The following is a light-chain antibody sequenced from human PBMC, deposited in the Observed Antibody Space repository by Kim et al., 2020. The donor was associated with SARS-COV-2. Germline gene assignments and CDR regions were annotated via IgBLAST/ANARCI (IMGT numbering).Light chain of an antibody. V-gene: IGLV2-14*03. CDR3: TSYTGNNTRV. CDR2: DVS. J-gene: IGLJ1*01. Sequence: QSALTQPASMSGSPGQSITISCTGTSSDVGGYNYVSWYQQHPGKAPKLMIYDVSQRPSGISNRFSGSKSGNTASLTISGLQAEDEGDYYCTSYTGNNTRVFGTGTKVTVL. CDR1: SSDVGGYNY.